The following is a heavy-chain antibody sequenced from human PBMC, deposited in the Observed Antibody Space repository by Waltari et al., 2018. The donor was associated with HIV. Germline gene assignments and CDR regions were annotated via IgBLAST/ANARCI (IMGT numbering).Heavy chain of an antibody. Sequence: QVHLVESGGGVVQPGRSLRLSCAASGFTFSSYAIHWVRQAPGKGLEWVAFISDDGSNKYESDAVKSRLTISRDNSNNTLYLQMNSLRAEDTSVYYCARDTGYCGFGSCSYNWLDPWGQGTLAAVSS. D-gene: IGHD2-15*01. CDR1: GFTFSSYA. CDR2: ISDDGSNK. V-gene: IGHV3-30*01. J-gene: IGHJ5*02. CDR3: ARDTGYCGFGSCSYNWLDP.